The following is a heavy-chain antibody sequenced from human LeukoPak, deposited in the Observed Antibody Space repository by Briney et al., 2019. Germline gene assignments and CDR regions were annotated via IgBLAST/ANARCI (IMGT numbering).Heavy chain of an antibody. CDR1: GFTFSSYS. CDR2: ISSSSSYI. V-gene: IGHV3-21*01. D-gene: IGHD6-13*01. Sequence: GGSLRLSCAASGFTFSSYSMNRVRQAPGKGLEWVSSISSSSSYIYYADSVKGRFTISRDNAKNSLYLQMNSLRAEDTAVYYCARGYSSSWYSAEYFQHWGQGTLVTVTS. J-gene: IGHJ1*01. CDR3: ARGYSSSWYSAEYFQH.